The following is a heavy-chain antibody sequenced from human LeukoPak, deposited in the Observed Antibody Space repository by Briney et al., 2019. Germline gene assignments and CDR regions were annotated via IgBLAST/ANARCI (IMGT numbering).Heavy chain of an antibody. D-gene: IGHD5-12*01. Sequence: GGSLRLSCAASGFTFSKAWMSCVRQAPGKGLEWVGRIKTKTDGVTTDYAAPVKGRFTISRDDSKNTVYLQMTSLKIEDTAVYFCTGFETSGPDAFDIWGRGTMVTVSS. CDR2: IKTKTDGVTT. V-gene: IGHV3-15*01. J-gene: IGHJ3*02. CDR3: TGFETSGPDAFDI. CDR1: GFTFSKAW.